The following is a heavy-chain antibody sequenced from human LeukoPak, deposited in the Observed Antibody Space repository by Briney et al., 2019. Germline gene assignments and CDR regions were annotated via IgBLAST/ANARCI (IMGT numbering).Heavy chain of an antibody. CDR1: GFTFSSYE. V-gene: IGHV3-48*03. Sequence: GGSLRLSCAASGFTFSSYEMNWVRQAPGKGLEWVSYISSSGSTIYYADSVKGRFTISRDNSKNTLYLQMNSLRTEDTAVYYCARGRGYDSGTYNYAFSDYWGQGTLVTVSS. J-gene: IGHJ4*02. D-gene: IGHD3-22*01. CDR2: ISSSGSTI. CDR3: ARGRGYDSGTYNYAFSDY.